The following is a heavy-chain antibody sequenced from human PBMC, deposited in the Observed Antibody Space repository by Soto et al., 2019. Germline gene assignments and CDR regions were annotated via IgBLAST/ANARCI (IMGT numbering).Heavy chain of an antibody. D-gene: IGHD3-22*01. CDR3: ARVRGYFYDSRVNEGKERDFDY. Sequence: SETLSLTCAVYGGSFSGYYWTWIRQPPGTGLEWIGEINHSGSTNYNPSLKSRVTISVDTSKNQFSLKLTSVTAADTAVYYCARVRGYFYDSRVNEGKERDFDYWGQETLVPISS. V-gene: IGHV4-34*01. CDR1: GGSFSGYY. J-gene: IGHJ4*02. CDR2: INHSGST.